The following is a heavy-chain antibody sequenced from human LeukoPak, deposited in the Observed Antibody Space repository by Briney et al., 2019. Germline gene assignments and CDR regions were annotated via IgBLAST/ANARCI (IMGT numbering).Heavy chain of an antibody. Sequence: PRRSLRLSCAASGFTFSTYGMHWVRQAPGKGLEWVAVIWYDGSIKYYADSVKGRFTISRDNSKNTLYLQINSLRGEDTAVYYCARASGPFDIWGQGTMVTVSS. V-gene: IGHV3-33*01. CDR2: IWYDGSIK. J-gene: IGHJ3*02. D-gene: IGHD3-10*01. CDR1: GFTFSTYG. CDR3: ARASGPFDI.